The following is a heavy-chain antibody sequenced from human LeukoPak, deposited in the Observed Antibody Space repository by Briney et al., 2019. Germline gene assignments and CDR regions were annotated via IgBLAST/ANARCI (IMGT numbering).Heavy chain of an antibody. D-gene: IGHD6-19*01. V-gene: IGHV1-2*02. J-gene: IGHJ6*03. Sequence: ASVKVSCKASGYTFTGHYMHWVRQAPGQGLEWMGWISPSSGDTDYSQRFQGRVTMTRDTSISTAYMELSRLRSDDTAVYFCARAAIAVAGDYHYHYMDVWGKGTMVTVSS. CDR3: ARAAIAVAGDYHYHYMDV. CDR2: ISPSSGDT. CDR1: GYTFTGHY.